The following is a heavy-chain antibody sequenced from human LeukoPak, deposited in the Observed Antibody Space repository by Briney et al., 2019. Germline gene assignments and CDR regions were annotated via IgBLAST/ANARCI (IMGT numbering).Heavy chain of an antibody. CDR1: GGSISSYY. J-gene: IGHJ5*02. Sequence: SETLSLTCTVSGGSISSYYWSWIRQPPGKGLEWIGYIYYSGSTNYNPSLKSRVTISVDTSKNQFSLKLSSVTAADTAVYYCARVGDSRGRIAAAGTSRLFDPWGQGTLVTVSS. CDR2: IYYSGST. V-gene: IGHV4-59*01. D-gene: IGHD6-13*01. CDR3: ARVGDSRGRIAAAGTSRLFDP.